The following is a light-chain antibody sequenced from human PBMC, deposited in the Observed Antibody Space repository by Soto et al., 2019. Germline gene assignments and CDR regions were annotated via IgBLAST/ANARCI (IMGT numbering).Light chain of an antibody. J-gene: IGKJ2*01. Sequence: DIQMTHSPSSLSASVGDRVTIACLASQTTNNYLNWYQLKPGKAPKLLIYAASTLQTGVPSRFTGSGSGTDFTLTIISLQPEDYATYFCQQSYSMPYAFGPGTKVDIK. CDR2: AAS. CDR1: QTTNNY. CDR3: QQSYSMPYA. V-gene: IGKV1-39*01.